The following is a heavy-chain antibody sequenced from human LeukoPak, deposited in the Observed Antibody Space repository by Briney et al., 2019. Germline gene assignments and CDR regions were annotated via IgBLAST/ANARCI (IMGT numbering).Heavy chain of an antibody. CDR2: INPNSGGT. Sequence: ASVKVSCKASGYTFTGYYMHWVRQAPGQGLEWMGWINPNSGGTNCAQKFQGRVTMTRDTSISTAYMELSRLRSDDTAVYYCARDLSNGDYFDYWGQGTLVTVSS. J-gene: IGHJ4*02. D-gene: IGHD4-17*01. CDR3: ARDLSNGDYFDY. CDR1: GYTFTGYY. V-gene: IGHV1-2*02.